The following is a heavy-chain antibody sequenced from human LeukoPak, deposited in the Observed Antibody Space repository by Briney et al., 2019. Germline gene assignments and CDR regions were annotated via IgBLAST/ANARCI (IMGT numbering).Heavy chain of an antibody. Sequence: SETLSLTSTVSGGSISSSSYYWGWIRQPPGKGLEWIGSIYYSGSTYYNPSLKSRVTISVDTSKNHFSLKLSSVTAADTAVYYCAREYYDFWSGYYGLSGYYYGMDVWGQGTTVTVSS. J-gene: IGHJ6*02. CDR3: AREYYDFWSGYYGLSGYYYGMDV. CDR2: IYYSGST. CDR1: GGSISSSSYY. D-gene: IGHD3-3*01. V-gene: IGHV4-39*02.